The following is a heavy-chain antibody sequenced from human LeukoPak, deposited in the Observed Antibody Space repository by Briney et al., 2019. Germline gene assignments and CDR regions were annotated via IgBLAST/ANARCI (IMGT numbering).Heavy chain of an antibody. Sequence: PGGSLRLSCAASGFTFSNYWMHWVRQAPGKGLVWVSRISYDGSSTNYADSVKGRFTISRDNAKNTLYLQMNSLRAEDTAVYYCARHARGVIIRRDYFDYWGQGTLVTVSS. CDR2: ISYDGSST. D-gene: IGHD3-10*01. V-gene: IGHV3-74*01. J-gene: IGHJ4*02. CDR3: ARHARGVIIRRDYFDY. CDR1: GFTFSNYW.